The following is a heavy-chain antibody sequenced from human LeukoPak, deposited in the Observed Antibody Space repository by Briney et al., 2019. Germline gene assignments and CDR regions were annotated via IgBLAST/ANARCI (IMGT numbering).Heavy chain of an antibody. CDR1: GFTFSSYA. J-gene: IGHJ3*02. CDR2: ISYDGSNK. CDR3: AKDRDPDLGYCSSSSCSDAFDI. Sequence: GGSLRLSCAASGFTFSSYAMHWVRQAPGKGLEWVAVISYDGSNKYYADSVKGRFTISRDNSKNTLYLQMNSLRAEDTAVYYCAKDRDPDLGYCSSSSCSDAFDIWGQRTMVTVSS. V-gene: IGHV3-30-3*01. D-gene: IGHD2-2*01.